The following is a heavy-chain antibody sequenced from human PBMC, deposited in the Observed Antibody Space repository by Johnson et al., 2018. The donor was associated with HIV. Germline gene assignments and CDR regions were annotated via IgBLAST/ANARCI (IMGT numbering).Heavy chain of an antibody. J-gene: IGHJ3*02. D-gene: IGHD6-6*01. V-gene: IGHV3-13*01. CDR1: GFTFSSYD. CDR2: IGTAGDT. Sequence: VQLVESGGGLVQPGGSLRLSCAASGFTFSSYDMHWVRQATGKGLEWVSAIGTAGDTYYPGSVKGRFTISRDNAKNSLYLQMNSLRAEDTDVYYCAKCVYSSSSWMLFDIWGQGTMVTVSS. CDR3: AKCVYSSSSWMLFDI.